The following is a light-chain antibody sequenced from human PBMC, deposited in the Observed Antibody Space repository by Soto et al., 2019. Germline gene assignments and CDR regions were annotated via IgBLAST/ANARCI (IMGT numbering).Light chain of an antibody. CDR3: LQVNSFPRT. CDR2: SAS. V-gene: IGKV1-12*01. CDR1: QGIGVR. Sequence: IQMTQSPSSLSASIGDRVAITCRASQGIGVRLAWFQQKPGKAPQYLIQSASTLASGVPSRFSGSGSGTDFILTINNLQPEDVATYYCLQVNSFPRTFGQGTK. J-gene: IGKJ1*01.